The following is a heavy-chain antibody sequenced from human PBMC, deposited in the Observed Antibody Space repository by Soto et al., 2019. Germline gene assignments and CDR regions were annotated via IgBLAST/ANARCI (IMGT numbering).Heavy chain of an antibody. Sequence: SVKVSCKASGGTFSSDGFIWVRQAPGQGLEWMGGIIPIYGTANYAQRFQGRVTITADVSTTTAYMALSSLRSEDTAIYYCACYMAAGRPNAFDIWCQGTLVTVS. CDR1: GGTFSSDG. V-gene: IGHV1-69*13. CDR3: ACYMAAGRPNAFDI. J-gene: IGHJ3*02. D-gene: IGHD6-25*01. CDR2: IIPIYGTA.